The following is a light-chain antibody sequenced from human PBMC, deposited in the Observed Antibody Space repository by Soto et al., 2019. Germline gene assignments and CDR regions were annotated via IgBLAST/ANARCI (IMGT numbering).Light chain of an antibody. CDR3: AAWDDTLNGLV. CDR2: YDD. V-gene: IGLV1-36*01. CDR1: TSNIGNNG. J-gene: IGLJ3*02. Sequence: QSVLTQPPSVSEAPRQRVTITCSGSTSNIGNNGLSWYQQLPGEAPKLLLYYDDLLSSGVSDRFSASKSGTSASLAISGLQSEDEADYYCAAWDDTLNGLVFGEGTKVTVL.